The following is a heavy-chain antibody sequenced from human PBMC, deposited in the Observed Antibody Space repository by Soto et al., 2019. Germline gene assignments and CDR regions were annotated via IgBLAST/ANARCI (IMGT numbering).Heavy chain of an antibody. CDR2: IKQDGTER. CDR1: GFTLRSYW. D-gene: IGHD7-27*01. V-gene: IGHV3-7*01. CDR3: VRGDLGAFDI. Sequence: GGSLRLSCAASGFTLRSYWMNWVRQAPGKGLEWVACIKQDGTERYNVDSVKGRFTISRDNAKNSVDLHMNSLRAEDTAVYYCVRGDLGAFDIWGQGTMVTVSS. J-gene: IGHJ3*02.